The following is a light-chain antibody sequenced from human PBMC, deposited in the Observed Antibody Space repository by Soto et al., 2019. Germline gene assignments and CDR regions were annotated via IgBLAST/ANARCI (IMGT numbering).Light chain of an antibody. CDR1: DSNIGSNS. CDR3: QSYDNSLIGLL. CDR2: GNT. J-gene: IGLJ2*01. V-gene: IGLV1-44*01. Sequence: QSVLTQPPSASGTAGQGVTISCSGGDSNIGSNSVYWYQHLPRTAPKLLIYGNTNRPSGVPERFSGSKSGASASLAITGLQTEDEAEYYCQSYDNSLIGLLFGGGTKLTVL.